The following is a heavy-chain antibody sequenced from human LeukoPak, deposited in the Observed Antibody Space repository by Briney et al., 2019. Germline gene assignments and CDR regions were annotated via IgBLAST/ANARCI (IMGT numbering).Heavy chain of an antibody. CDR3: AKSYCSGGSCYSWSVDY. D-gene: IGHD2-15*01. V-gene: IGHV3-30*04. J-gene: IGHJ4*02. CDR1: GFSFRSYA. Sequence: PGGSLRLSCAASGFSFRSYAMHWVRQAPGKGLEWAAVIAYDGSTKYYADSVKGRFTISGDNSHNTVDLQMNSLTAEDMAVYFCAKSYCSGGSCYSWSVDYWGQGTLVTVSP. CDR2: IAYDGSTK.